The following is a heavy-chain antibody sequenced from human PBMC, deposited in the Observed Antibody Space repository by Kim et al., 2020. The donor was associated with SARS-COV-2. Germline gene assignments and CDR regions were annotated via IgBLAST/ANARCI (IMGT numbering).Heavy chain of an antibody. V-gene: IGHV3-23*01. CDR3: AKDSYCYGSGSYSS. J-gene: IGHJ5*02. Sequence: GGSLRLSCAASGFTFSSYAMSWVRQAPGKGLELVSAISGSGGSTYYADSVKGRFTISRDNSKNTLYLQMNSLRAEDTAVYYCAKDSYCYGSGSYSSWGQGTLVAVSA. CDR2: ISGSGGST. D-gene: IGHD3-10*01. CDR1: GFTFSSYA.